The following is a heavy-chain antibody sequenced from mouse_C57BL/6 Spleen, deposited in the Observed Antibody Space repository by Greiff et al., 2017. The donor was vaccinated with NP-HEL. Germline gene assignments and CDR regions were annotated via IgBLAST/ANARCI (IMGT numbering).Heavy chain of an antibody. V-gene: IGHV1-64*01. CDR1: GYTFTSYW. CDR2: IHPNSGST. Sequence: QVHVKQSGAELVKPGASVKLSCKASGYTFTSYWMHWVKQRPGQGLEWIGMIHPNSGSTNYNEKFKSKATLTVDKSSSTAYMQLSSLTSEDSAVYYCARGGVDAMDYWGQGTSVTVSS. J-gene: IGHJ4*01. CDR3: ARGGVDAMDY. D-gene: IGHD1-1*02.